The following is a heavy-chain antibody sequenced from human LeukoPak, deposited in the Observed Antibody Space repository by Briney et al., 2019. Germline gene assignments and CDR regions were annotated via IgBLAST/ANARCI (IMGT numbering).Heavy chain of an antibody. J-gene: IGHJ4*02. Sequence: GGSLRLSCAASGFTFSSDCMSWVRQAPGKGLEWVANIKQDGSEKYSVDSVKGRFTISRDNAKNSLYLQMDSLRAEDTAVYYCARDASMADPGPFDYWGQGTLVTVSS. D-gene: IGHD2/OR15-2a*01. V-gene: IGHV3-7*01. CDR3: ARDASMADPGPFDY. CDR2: IKQDGSEK. CDR1: GFTFSSDC.